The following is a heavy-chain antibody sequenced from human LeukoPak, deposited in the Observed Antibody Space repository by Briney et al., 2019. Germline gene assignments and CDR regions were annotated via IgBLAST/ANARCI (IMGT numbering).Heavy chain of an antibody. CDR3: ARVRNRGYSYGWGLAYYYYMDV. J-gene: IGHJ6*03. CDR2: IYHSGST. V-gene: IGHV4-38-2*02. CDR1: GYSISSGYY. D-gene: IGHD5-18*01. Sequence: SETLSLTCTVSGYSISSGYYWGWIRQPPGKGLEWIGSIYHSGSTYYNPSLKSRVTISVDTSKNQFSLKLSSVTAADTAVYYCARVRNRGYSYGWGLAYYYYMDVWGKGTTVTISS.